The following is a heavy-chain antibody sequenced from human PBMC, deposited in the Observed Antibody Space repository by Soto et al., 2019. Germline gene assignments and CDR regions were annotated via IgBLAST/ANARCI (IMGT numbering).Heavy chain of an antibody. Sequence: ASVKVSCKASGYTFTSYGISWVRQAPGQGLEWMGWINAYNGNTNYAQKLQGRVTMTTDTSTSTAYMELRSLRSDDTAVYYCARDPKYSGYDTSFDYWGQGTLVTVSS. D-gene: IGHD5-12*01. J-gene: IGHJ4*02. CDR2: INAYNGNT. CDR1: GYTFTSYG. CDR3: ARDPKYSGYDTSFDY. V-gene: IGHV1-18*01.